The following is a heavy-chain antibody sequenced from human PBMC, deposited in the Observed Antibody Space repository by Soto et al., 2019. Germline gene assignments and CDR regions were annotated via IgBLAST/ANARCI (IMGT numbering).Heavy chain of an antibody. V-gene: IGHV3-23*01. CDR2: ISNSGDSI. CDR3: ANTFVSGSGRYRGWFDP. D-gene: IGHD3-10*01. J-gene: IGHJ5*02. Sequence: EVQMLESGGGSVQPGGSLRLSCAASGFLFSRYAMSWVRQAPGTRVEWVSVISNSGDSIYYADSVKGRFTISRDNSKNTLHLQIHSLRAEDTALYYCANTFVSGSGRYRGWFDPLGQGILVTVSS. CDR1: GFLFSRYA.